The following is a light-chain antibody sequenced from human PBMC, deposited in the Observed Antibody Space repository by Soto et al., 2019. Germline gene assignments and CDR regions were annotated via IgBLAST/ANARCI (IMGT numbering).Light chain of an antibody. CDR3: QQRSNWPPVIT. CDR2: DAS. Sequence: EIVLTQSPATLSLSPGERVTLSCRASQSFSSYLAWYQQKPGQAPRLLIYDASKRATGIPARFSGRGSGTDFTLTISSLEAEDFAVYYCQQRSNWPPVITFGQGTRLEIK. CDR1: QSFSSY. V-gene: IGKV3-11*01. J-gene: IGKJ5*01.